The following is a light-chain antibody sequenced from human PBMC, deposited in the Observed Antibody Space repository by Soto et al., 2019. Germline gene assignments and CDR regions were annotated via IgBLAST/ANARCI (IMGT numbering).Light chain of an antibody. V-gene: IGKV3-15*01. J-gene: IGKJ5*01. CDR1: QSVSSY. CDR2: GAS. CDR3: QQYKNWPL. Sequence: EIVLTQSPATLSLSPGERATLSCRAGQSVSSYLAWYQQKPGQAPRLLLYGASTRATGIPVRFSGSGFGTEFTLTISSLQSEDFAVYYCQQYKNWPLFGQGTRLEIK.